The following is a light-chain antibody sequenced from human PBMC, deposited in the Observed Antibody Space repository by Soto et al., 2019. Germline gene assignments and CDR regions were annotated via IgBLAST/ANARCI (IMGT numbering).Light chain of an antibody. Sequence: DIQMTQSPSALAASLGDRVTITCRASQSISSCFDWYQPKPGKAPKLLISDDSSLQSGVPSSFSGSGSGTDFTLTISSLQHEDFATYYCQQYNSYYPWTFGQGTKVDIK. CDR3: QQYNSYYPWT. CDR1: QSISSC. CDR2: DDS. J-gene: IGKJ1*01. V-gene: IGKV1-5*01.